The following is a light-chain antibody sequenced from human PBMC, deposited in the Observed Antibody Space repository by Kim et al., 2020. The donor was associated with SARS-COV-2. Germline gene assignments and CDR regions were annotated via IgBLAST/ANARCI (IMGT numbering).Light chain of an antibody. J-gene: IGLJ3*02. Sequence: QAVLTQPPSVSAAPGQKVTISCSGSSSNIGKFSVSWYQQLPGTAPKLLIYANEKRPSGIPDRFSGSKSGTSATLVITRLQTGDEADYYCGTWDNSRGGVFGGGTQLTVL. CDR2: ANE. CDR3: GTWDNSRGGV. V-gene: IGLV1-51*01. CDR1: SSNIGKFS.